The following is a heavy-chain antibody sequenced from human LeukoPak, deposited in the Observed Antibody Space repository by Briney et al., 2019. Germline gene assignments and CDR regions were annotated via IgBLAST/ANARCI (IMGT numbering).Heavy chain of an antibody. J-gene: IGHJ4*02. Sequence: PSETLSLTCAVYGGSFSGYYWSWIRQPPGKGLEWIGEINHSGSTNYNPSLKSRVTISVDTSKNQFSLKLSSVTAADTAVYYCARERALWYWGQGTLVTVSP. CDR2: INHSGST. CDR3: ARERALWY. V-gene: IGHV4-34*01. D-gene: IGHD2-21*01. CDR1: GGSFSGYY.